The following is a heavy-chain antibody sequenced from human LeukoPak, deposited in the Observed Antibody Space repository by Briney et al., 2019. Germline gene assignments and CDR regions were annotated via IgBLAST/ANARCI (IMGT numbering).Heavy chain of an antibody. CDR1: GGSISSSIYY. CDR2: IYYSGST. J-gene: IGHJ6*03. D-gene: IGHD3-10*01. CDR3: AREGYGSGSYYLYYYYYYMDV. V-gene: IGHV4-39*02. Sequence: SETLSLTCTVSGGSISSSIYYWGWIRQPPGKGLEWLGCIYYSGSTYYNPSLKSRVTISVDTSKNQFSLKLSSVTAADTAVYYCAREGYGSGSYYLYYYYYYMDVWGKGTTVTVSS.